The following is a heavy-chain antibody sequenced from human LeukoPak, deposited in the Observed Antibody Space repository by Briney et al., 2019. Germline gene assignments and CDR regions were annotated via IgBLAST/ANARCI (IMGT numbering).Heavy chain of an antibody. D-gene: IGHD2-8*01. CDR3: TRRANGRRYNWFDT. CDR2: ISSSSSYI. Sequence: GGSLRLSCAASGFTFSSYSMNWVRQAPGKGLEWVSSISSSSSYIYYADSVKGRFTISRDNAKNSLYLQMNSLRAEDTAVYYCTRRANGRRYNWFDTWGQGTLVTVSS. V-gene: IGHV3-21*04. CDR1: GFTFSSYS. J-gene: IGHJ5*02.